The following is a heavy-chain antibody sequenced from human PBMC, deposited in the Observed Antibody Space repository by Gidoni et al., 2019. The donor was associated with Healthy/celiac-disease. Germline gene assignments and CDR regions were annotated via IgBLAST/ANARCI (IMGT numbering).Heavy chain of an antibody. CDR1: GFPFDDYA. CDR3: AKAYSYSGYDEYFDY. V-gene: IGHV3-9*01. J-gene: IGHJ4*02. CDR2: ISWNSGSI. D-gene: IGHD5-12*01. Sequence: EVQLVESGGGLVQPGRSLRLSCAASGFPFDDYAMHWVRQAPGKGLEWVSGISWNSGSIGYADSVKGRFTISRDNAKNSLYLQMNSLRAEDTALYYCAKAYSYSGYDEYFDYWGQGTLVTVSS.